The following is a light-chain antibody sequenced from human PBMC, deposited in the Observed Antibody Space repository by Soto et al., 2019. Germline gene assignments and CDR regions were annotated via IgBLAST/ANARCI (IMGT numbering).Light chain of an antibody. CDR3: SSYTSSSTSVV. V-gene: IGLV2-14*01. CDR1: SSDVGGYNY. CDR2: DVS. J-gene: IGLJ2*01. Sequence: QSALTQPASVSGSPGQSITISCTGTSSDVGGYNYVSWYQEYPGKAPKLMIYDVSKLPSGVSNRFSGSKSGNTASLTISGLQAEDEADYYLSSYTSSSTSVVFGGGTKLTVL.